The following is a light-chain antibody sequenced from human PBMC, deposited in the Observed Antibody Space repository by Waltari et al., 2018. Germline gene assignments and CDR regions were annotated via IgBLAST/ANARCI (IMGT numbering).Light chain of an antibody. J-gene: IGKJ4*01. Sequence: DIQMTQSPSSLSASVGATVTITCRASQGISSYLNWFQQKPGKAPKLLIYAATTLQSEVPSRFSGSGSRTEFTLTISSLQPEDFAAYYCLQHNSYPLTFGGGTKVEIK. CDR2: AAT. V-gene: IGKV1-17*01. CDR1: QGISSY. CDR3: LQHNSYPLT.